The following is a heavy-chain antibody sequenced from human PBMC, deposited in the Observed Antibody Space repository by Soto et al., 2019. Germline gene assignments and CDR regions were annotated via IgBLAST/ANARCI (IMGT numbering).Heavy chain of an antibody. CDR2: INPNSGGT. Sequence: ASVKVSCKASGGAFTGYYMHWVRQAPGQGLEWMGWINPNSGGTNYAQKFQGRVTMTRDTSISTAYMELSRLRSDDTAVYYCARLGIAAAGTGGRGNWGQGTLVTVSS. D-gene: IGHD6-13*01. CDR1: GGAFTGYY. V-gene: IGHV1-2*02. CDR3: ARLGIAAAGTGGRGN. J-gene: IGHJ4*02.